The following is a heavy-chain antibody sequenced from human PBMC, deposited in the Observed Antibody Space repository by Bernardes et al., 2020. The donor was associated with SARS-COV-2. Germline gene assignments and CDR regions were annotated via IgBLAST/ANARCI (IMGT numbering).Heavy chain of an antibody. CDR2: INSNTGGGTT. J-gene: IGHJ4*02. Sequence: GGSAILSCVASGFPSSYVWLSCVRQAPGPVVECDGRINSNTGGGTTDYAAPVKGRFTISRDDSKNTLYLLMNSLKTEDTAVYYCTTDRSYDYIWGVEVLYYFDYWGQGTLVTVSS. CDR3: TTDRSYDYIWGVEVLYYFDY. V-gene: IGHV3-15*01. D-gene: IGHD3-16*01. CDR1: GFPSSYVW.